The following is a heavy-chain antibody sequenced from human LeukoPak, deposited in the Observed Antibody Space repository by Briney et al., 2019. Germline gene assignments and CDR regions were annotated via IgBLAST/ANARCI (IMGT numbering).Heavy chain of an antibody. J-gene: IGHJ4*02. D-gene: IGHD3-10*01. CDR3: ASVYGSGSAPGY. CDR2: INHSGST. CDR1: GGSFSGYY. V-gene: IGHV4-34*01. Sequence: PSETLSVTCAVYGGSFSGYYWSWIRQPPGNGLEWIGEINHSGSTNYNPSLKSRVTISVDTSKNQFSLKLSSVTAADTAVYYCASVYGSGSAPGYWGQGTLVTVSS.